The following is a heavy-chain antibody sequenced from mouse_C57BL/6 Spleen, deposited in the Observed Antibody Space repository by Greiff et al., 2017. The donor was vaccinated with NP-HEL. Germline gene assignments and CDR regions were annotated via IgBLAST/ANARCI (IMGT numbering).Heavy chain of an antibody. V-gene: IGHV3-6*01. D-gene: IGHD2-12*01. CDR2: ISYDGSN. Sequence: EVQLQESGPGLVKPSQSLSLTCSVTGYSITSGYYWNWIRQFPGNKLEWMGYISYDGSNNYNPSLKNRISITRDTSKNQFFLKLNSVTTEDTATYYCARGRDYSPFAYWGQGTLVTVSA. CDR3: ARGRDYSPFAY. CDR1: GYSITSGYY. J-gene: IGHJ3*01.